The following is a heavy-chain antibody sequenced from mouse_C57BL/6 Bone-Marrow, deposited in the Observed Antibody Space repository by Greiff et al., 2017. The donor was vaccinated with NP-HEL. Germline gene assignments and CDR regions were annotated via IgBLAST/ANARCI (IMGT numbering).Heavy chain of an antibody. CDR1: GYTFTRSW. V-gene: IGHV1-5*01. D-gene: IGHD2-1*01. CDR2: IYPGNSDT. Sequence: VQLQQSGTVLARPGASVKMSCKTSGYTFTRSWMHWVKQRPGQGLEWIGAIYPGNSDTSYNQKLKGQAKLTAVTSASTAYMELSSLTNEDSSVYYCTYGNYYYAMDYWGQGTSVTVSS. CDR3: TYGNYYYAMDY. J-gene: IGHJ4*01.